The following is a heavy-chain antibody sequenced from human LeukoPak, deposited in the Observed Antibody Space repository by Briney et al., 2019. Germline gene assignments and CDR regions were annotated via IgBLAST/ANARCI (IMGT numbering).Heavy chain of an antibody. D-gene: IGHD6-13*01. CDR1: GGSISSSSYY. Sequence: SETLSLTCTVSGGSISSSSYYWGWIRQPPGKGLEWIGSIYYSGSTYYNPSLKSRVTISVDTSKNQFSLKLSSVTAADTAVYYCARRRRSSSPHFDYWGQGTLVTVSS. CDR2: IYYSGST. CDR3: ARRRRSSSPHFDY. V-gene: IGHV4-39*07. J-gene: IGHJ4*02.